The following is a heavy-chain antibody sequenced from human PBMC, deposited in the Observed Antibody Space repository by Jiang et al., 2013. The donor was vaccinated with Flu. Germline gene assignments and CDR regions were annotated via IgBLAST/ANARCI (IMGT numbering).Heavy chain of an antibody. D-gene: IGHD4-17*01. CDR1: GGSISSSTYY. CDR2: IYYSGST. J-gene: IGHJ2*01. Sequence: TVSGGSISSSTYYWGWIRQPPGKGLEWIGSIYYSGSTYYNPSLKSRVTISVDTSKNQFSLKLSSVTAADTAVYYCAREGDYALEWYFDLWGRGTLVTVSS. CDR3: AREGDYALEWYFDL. V-gene: IGHV4-39*07.